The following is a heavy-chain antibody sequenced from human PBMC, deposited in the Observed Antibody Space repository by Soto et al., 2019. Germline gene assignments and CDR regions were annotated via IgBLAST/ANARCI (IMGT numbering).Heavy chain of an antibody. Sequence: GGTLRLSCAASGFTLTNYWMTWVRQAPGKGLEWVANIKQDGSEKYYVDSVKGRFTISRDNAENALYLQMNSLRVDDTAVYFFFCYSYTNTWHWPHNDYSGQLTLVTVSS. CDR2: IKQDGSEK. J-gene: IGHJ4*02. D-gene: IGHD3-16*01. CDR1: GFTLTNYW. CDR3: FCYSYTNTWHWPHNDY. V-gene: IGHV3-7*05.